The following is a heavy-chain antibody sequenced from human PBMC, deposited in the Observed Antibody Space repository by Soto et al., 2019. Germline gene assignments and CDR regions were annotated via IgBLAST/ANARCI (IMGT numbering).Heavy chain of an antibody. V-gene: IGHV3-66*01. CDR3: ARSWSGYGDFPY. J-gene: IGHJ4*02. D-gene: IGHD3-3*01. Sequence: EVQLVESVGGLVQPGGSLRVSCAVTVFTVRNNYMSWVRQAPGKGLEWISVIYSGGSTYYVDSVKGRFTISRDNSNNTLYLQTDSLSAEDTAVYYCARSWSGYGDFPYRGQEALVTLSS. CDR2: IYSGGST. CDR1: VFTVRNNY.